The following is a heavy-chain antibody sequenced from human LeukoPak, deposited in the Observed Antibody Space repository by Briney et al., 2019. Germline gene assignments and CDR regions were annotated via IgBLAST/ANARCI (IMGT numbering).Heavy chain of an antibody. CDR2: IYTSGST. J-gene: IGHJ5*02. Sequence: SETLSLTCTVSGNSFGDYYWSWIRQPAGKGLEWIGRIYTSGSTTYNPSLKSRVTMSVDTSKSQFSLNLMSVTAADTAVYYCARDPGYSSGWYWFDPWGQGTLVTVSS. V-gene: IGHV4-4*07. D-gene: IGHD6-19*01. CDR1: GNSFGDYY. CDR3: ARDPGYSSGWYWFDP.